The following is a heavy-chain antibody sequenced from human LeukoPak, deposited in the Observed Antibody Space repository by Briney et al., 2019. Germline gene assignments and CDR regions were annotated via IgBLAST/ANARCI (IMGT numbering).Heavy chain of an antibody. Sequence: GGSLRLSCAASGFTFSNYWMHRVRQAPGKGLVWVSRINTDGSTTTYADSVKGRFTISRDNAKNTLYLQMNSLRAEDTAVYYCSTGAPGDNSQGSRDYWGQGTLVTVSS. CDR3: STGAPGDNSQGSRDY. CDR2: INTDGSTT. J-gene: IGHJ4*02. D-gene: IGHD4-23*01. V-gene: IGHV3-74*01. CDR1: GFTFSNYW.